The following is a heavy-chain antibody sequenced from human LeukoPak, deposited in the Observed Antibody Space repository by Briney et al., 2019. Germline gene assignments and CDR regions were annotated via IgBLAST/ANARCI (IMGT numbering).Heavy chain of an antibody. CDR1: GGSISSSSYY. V-gene: IGHV4-39*01. J-gene: IGHJ4*02. CDR3: ARRAYSGSYYYFDY. Sequence: PSETLSLTCTVSGGSISSSSYYWGWIRQPPGKGLEWIGNIYYSGSTYYNPSLKSRVTISVDTSKNQFSLKLSSVTAADTAVYYCARRAYSGSYYYFDYWGQGTLVTVSS. CDR2: IYYSGST. D-gene: IGHD1-26*01.